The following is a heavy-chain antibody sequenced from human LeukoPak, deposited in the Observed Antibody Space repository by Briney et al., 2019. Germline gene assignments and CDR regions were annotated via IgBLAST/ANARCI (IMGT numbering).Heavy chain of an antibody. J-gene: IGHJ3*02. D-gene: IGHD1-26*01. Sequence: GESLKISCKGSGYSFTTYWIGWVRQMPGKGLEWMGIIYPGDSDTRYSPSFQGQVTISADKSISTAYLQWSSLKASDTAMYFCARVDSGSYLRAFDIRGQGTMVTASS. CDR2: IYPGDSDT. CDR1: GYSFTTYW. V-gene: IGHV5-51*01. CDR3: ARVDSGSYLRAFDI.